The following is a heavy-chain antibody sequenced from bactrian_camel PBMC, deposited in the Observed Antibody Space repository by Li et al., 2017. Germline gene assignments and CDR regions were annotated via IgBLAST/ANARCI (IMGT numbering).Heavy chain of an antibody. Sequence: HVQLVESGGGSVQVGGSLMLTCAVTGLPSSYYTMAWFRQAPGREREGIAAVDTTGSATFTYAVQGRFTISKDNAKNTVYLQMSNLKPEDSAMYICAATSGACGGVWTRGASGFRCWGQGTQVTVS. CDR2: VDTTGSA. CDR3: AATSGACGGVWTRGASGFRC. CDR1: GLPSSYYT. V-gene: IGHV3S55*01. J-gene: IGHJ6*01.